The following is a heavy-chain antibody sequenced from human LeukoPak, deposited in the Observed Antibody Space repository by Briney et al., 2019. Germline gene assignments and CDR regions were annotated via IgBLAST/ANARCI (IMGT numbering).Heavy chain of an antibody. CDR1: GGSISSSSYY. V-gene: IGHV4-39*07. D-gene: IGHD5-12*01. J-gene: IGHJ4*02. CDR3: AGTSGYSGYVPFSTLYYYFDY. CDR2: IYYSGST. Sequence: SETLSLTCTVSGGSISSSSYYWGWIRQPPGKGLEWIGSIYYSGSTYYNPSLKSRVTISVDTSKNQFSLKLSSVTAADTAVYYCAGTSGYSGYVPFSTLYYYFDYWGQGTLVTVSS.